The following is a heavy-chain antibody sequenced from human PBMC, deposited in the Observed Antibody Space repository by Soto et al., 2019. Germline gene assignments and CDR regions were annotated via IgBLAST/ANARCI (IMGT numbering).Heavy chain of an antibody. CDR2: IFPDDSDT. D-gene: IGHD3-16*01. CDR3: FRGGVTSRTFDY. V-gene: IGHV5-51*01. Sequence: PRGSLKISCKASGYIIKNYWIGRVRQMPGQGLEWMGIIFPDDSDTRYSPSFQGHVTISVDKSISTAYVQWSSLKASDSAIYYCFRGGVTSRTFDYWGQGTLVTVSS. J-gene: IGHJ4*02. CDR1: GYIIKNYW.